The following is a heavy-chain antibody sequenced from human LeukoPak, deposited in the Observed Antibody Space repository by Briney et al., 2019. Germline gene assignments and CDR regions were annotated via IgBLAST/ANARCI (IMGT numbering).Heavy chain of an antibody. CDR3: ARDPYYYDSSGYYSTDY. Sequence: GGSLRLSCAVPGFSISNSALHWVRQAPGKGLEWVVAISNDGCTEDYADSVKGRFTISRDISKNTLYVQMNTLRAEDTAVYYCARDPYYYDSSGYYSTDYWGQGTLVTVS. D-gene: IGHD3-22*01. CDR2: ISNDGCTE. CDR1: GFSISNSA. V-gene: IGHV3-30*04. J-gene: IGHJ4*02.